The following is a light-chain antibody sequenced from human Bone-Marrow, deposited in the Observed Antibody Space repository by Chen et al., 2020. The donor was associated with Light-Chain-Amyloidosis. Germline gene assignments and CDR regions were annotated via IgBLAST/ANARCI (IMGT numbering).Light chain of an antibody. CDR2: DVS. CDR3: SAYTSSSTLVV. CDR1: SSDVGGYNY. V-gene: IGLV2-14*01. J-gene: IGLJ2*01. Sequence: QSALTQPASVSGSPGQSITISCTGTSSDVGGYNYVSWYQQHPGKAPKLMIYDVSNRPSGVSNRCSGSKSGNTAPLTISGVQAEEEADDYCSAYTSSSTLVVFGGGTKLTVL.